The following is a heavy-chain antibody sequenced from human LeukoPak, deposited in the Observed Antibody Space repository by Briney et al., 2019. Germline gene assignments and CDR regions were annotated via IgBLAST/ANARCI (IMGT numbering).Heavy chain of an antibody. Sequence: GGSLRLSCAASGFTFSSYAMHWVRQAPGKGLEWVAVISYDGSNKYYADSVKGRFTISRDNSKNTLYLQMNSLRAEDTAVYYCAREDDYYDSSGYYTGPDYWGQGTLVTVSS. CDR3: AREDDYYDSSGYYTGPDY. CDR2: ISYDGSNK. CDR1: GFTFSSYA. J-gene: IGHJ4*02. D-gene: IGHD3-22*01. V-gene: IGHV3-30-3*01.